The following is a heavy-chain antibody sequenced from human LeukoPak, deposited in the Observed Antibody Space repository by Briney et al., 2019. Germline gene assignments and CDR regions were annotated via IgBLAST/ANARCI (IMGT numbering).Heavy chain of an antibody. CDR2: INPSGGST. CDR3: ARDSHYYDSSGYLDY. V-gene: IGHV1-46*01. CDR1: GYTLTSFY. J-gene: IGHJ4*02. Sequence: ASVKVSCKASGYTLTSFYMHWVRQAPGHGLEWMGIINPSGGSTTYAQKSQGRVTMTRDTSTSTVYMELSSLRSEDTAVYYCARDSHYYDSSGYLDYWGQGTLVTVSS. D-gene: IGHD3-22*01.